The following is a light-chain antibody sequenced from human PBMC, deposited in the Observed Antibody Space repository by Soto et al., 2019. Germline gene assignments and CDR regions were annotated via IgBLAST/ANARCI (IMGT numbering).Light chain of an antibody. CDR2: GAS. J-gene: IGKJ3*01. Sequence: EIVLKQSPGTLSLSPGQRATLSCRASQSVSSNSVAWYQQKPGQAPRLRIYGASNSAIGISDGFGGSKSGTDFTRSFSRLEPEDFAIYYCHQYGNSSFVFGPGTKVEI. V-gene: IGKV3-20*01. CDR3: HQYGNSSFV. CDR1: QSVSSNS.